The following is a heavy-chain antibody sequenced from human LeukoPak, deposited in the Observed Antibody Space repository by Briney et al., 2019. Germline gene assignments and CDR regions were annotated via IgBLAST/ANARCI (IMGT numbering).Heavy chain of an antibody. CDR2: ISSSSSTI. CDR3: TRDYSASGSHDY. V-gene: IGHV3-48*02. CDR1: GFTFSSYA. J-gene: IGHJ4*02. Sequence: GSLRLSCAASGFTFSSYAMSWVRQAPGKGLEWVSYISSSSSTIYYADSVKGRFTISRDNAKNSLYLQMNSLRDEDTAVYYCTRDYSASGSHDYWGQGTLVTVSS. D-gene: IGHD3-10*01.